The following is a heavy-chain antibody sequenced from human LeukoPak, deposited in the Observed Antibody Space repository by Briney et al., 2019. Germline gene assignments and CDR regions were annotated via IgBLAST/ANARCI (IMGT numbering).Heavy chain of an antibody. J-gene: IGHJ5*02. V-gene: IGHV3-53*01. CDR3: AGDTHSSSWYDH. D-gene: IGHD6-13*01. CDR1: GFTVSSIY. CDR2: IYSDGNT. Sequence: GGSLRLSCAVSGFTVSSIYMSWVSQAPGKGLEWVSSIYSDGNTYYADSVKGRFTISRDSSRNTLYLQMNSLRVEDSAVYYCAGDTHSSSWYDHWGQGTLVTVSS.